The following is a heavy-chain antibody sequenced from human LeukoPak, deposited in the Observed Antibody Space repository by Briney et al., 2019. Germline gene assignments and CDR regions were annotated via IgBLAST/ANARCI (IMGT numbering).Heavy chain of an antibody. D-gene: IGHD6-13*01. CDR1: GGSISSSSYY. J-gene: IGHJ4*02. CDR3: ARLAAAVDY. CDR2: IYYSGST. Sequence: SQTLSRTCTVSGGSISSSSYYWGGIRQPPGKGMEWIGSIYYSGSTYYNPSLKSRVTISVDTSKNQFSLKLSSVTAADTAVYYCARLAAAVDYWGQGTLVTVSS. V-gene: IGHV4-39*01.